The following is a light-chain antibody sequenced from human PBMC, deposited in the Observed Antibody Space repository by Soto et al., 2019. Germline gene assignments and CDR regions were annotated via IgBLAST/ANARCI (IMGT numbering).Light chain of an antibody. J-gene: IGLJ3*02. CDR2: LNSDGSH. Sequence: QTVVTQSPSASASLGASVKFTCTLSSGHSSFAIAWHQQQPEKGPRYLMKLNSDGSHSKGDGIPDRFSGSSSGAERYLTISSLQSEDEADYYCQTWGTGIRVFGGGTQLTVL. CDR3: QTWGTGIRV. V-gene: IGLV4-69*01. CDR1: SGHSSFA.